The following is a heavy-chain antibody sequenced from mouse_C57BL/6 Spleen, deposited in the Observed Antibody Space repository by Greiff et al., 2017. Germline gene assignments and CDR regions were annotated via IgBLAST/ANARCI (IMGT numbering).Heavy chain of an antibody. CDR2: IDPENGDT. CDR3: TSPMRLGPFAY. V-gene: IGHV14-4*01. J-gene: IGHJ3*01. D-gene: IGHD4-1*01. CDR1: GFNIKDDY. Sequence: VQLQQSGAELVRPGASVKLSCTASGFNIKDDYMPWVKQRPEQGLEWIGWIDPENGDTEYASKFQGKATITADPSSNTAYLQLSSLTSEDTAVYYCTSPMRLGPFAYWGQGTLVTVSA.